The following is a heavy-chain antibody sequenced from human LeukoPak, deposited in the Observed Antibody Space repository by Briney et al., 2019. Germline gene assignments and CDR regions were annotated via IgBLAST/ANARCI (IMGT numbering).Heavy chain of an antibody. CDR3: ARGYNSGFDY. CDR2: IIPSGGRT. Sequence: ASVKVSCKASGYTFTNYYMHWVRRAPGQGLEWMGVIIPSGGRTGYAQKVQGRVTMTRDTSTATVYMELSSLRSEDTAVYYCARGYNSGFDYWGQGTLVTVSS. D-gene: IGHD6-19*01. J-gene: IGHJ4*02. CDR1: GYTFTNYY. V-gene: IGHV1-46*01.